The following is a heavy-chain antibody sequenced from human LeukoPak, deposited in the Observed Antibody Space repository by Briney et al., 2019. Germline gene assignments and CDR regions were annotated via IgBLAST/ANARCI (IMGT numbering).Heavy chain of an antibody. CDR3: ARGAYDSSGYYWVGYYGMDV. V-gene: IGHV4-59*01. Sequence: SETLSLTCTVSGGYISSYYWSWIRQPPGKGLEWIGYIYYSGSTNYNPSLKSRVTISVDTSKNQFSLKLSSVTAADTAVYYCARGAYDSSGYYWVGYYGMDVWGQGTTVTVSS. J-gene: IGHJ6*02. D-gene: IGHD3-22*01. CDR2: IYYSGST. CDR1: GGYISSYY.